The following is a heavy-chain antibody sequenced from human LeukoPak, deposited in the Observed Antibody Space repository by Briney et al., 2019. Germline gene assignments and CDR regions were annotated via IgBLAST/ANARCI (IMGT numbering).Heavy chain of an antibody. D-gene: IGHD1/OR15-1a*01. Sequence: ASVKVSCKASGYTFTSYGISWVRQAPGQGLEWMGWISAYNGNTNYAQKLRGRVTMTTDTSTSTAYMELRSLRSDDTAVYYCARDGNTIAFDAFDIWGQGTMVTVSS. CDR2: ISAYNGNT. V-gene: IGHV1-18*01. CDR1: GYTFTSYG. J-gene: IGHJ3*02. CDR3: ARDGNTIAFDAFDI.